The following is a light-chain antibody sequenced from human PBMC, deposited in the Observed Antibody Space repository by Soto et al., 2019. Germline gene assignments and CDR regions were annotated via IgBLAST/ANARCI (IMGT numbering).Light chain of an antibody. Sequence: EIVLTQSPGTLSLSPGERATLSCRASQSVSNNYLAWYQQKPGQAPRLLIYGASNRATGIPDRFSGSGSGTDVTLTISKIEQEDSPAYYGEQYGTAGRFGQGTKLDIK. CDR3: EQYGTAGR. J-gene: IGKJ1*01. CDR2: GAS. CDR1: QSVSNNY. V-gene: IGKV3-20*01.